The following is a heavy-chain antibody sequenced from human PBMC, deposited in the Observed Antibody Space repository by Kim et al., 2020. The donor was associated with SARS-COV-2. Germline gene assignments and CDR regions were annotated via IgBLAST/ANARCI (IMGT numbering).Heavy chain of an antibody. Sequence: GGSLRLSCAASGFTFSSYAMHWVRQPPGKGLEWVAVISYDGSNKYYADSVKGRFTISRDNSKNTLYLQMNSLRAEDTAVYYCARSGSGSYFNWFDPWGQGTLVTVSS. CDR1: GFTFSSYA. V-gene: IGHV3-30-3*01. CDR3: ARSGSGSYFNWFDP. J-gene: IGHJ5*02. CDR2: ISYDGSNK. D-gene: IGHD3-10*01.